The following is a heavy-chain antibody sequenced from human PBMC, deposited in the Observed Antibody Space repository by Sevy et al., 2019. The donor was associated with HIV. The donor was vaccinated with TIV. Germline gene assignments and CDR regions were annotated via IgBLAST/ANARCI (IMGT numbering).Heavy chain of an antibody. CDR1: GGSISSYY. V-gene: IGHV4-59*01. D-gene: IGHD2-21*01. J-gene: IGHJ4*02. Sequence: SETLSLTCSVSGGSISSYYWNWIRQPPGKGLVRIGYIYSSGSTNYNPSLKSRVTISVDMSKNQFSLKLSSVTAADTAVYYCARSHLAFCGGDCFSPYYFDSWGQGTLVTVSS. CDR3: ARSHLAFCGGDCFSPYYFDS. CDR2: IYSSGST.